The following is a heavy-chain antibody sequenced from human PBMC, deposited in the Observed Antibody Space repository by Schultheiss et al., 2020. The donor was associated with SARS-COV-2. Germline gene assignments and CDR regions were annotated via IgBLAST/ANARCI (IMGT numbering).Heavy chain of an antibody. CDR1: GFTFSSYG. CDR2: ISYDGSNK. Sequence: GESLKISCAASGFTFSSYGMHWVRQAPGKGLEWVAVISYDGSNKYYADSVKGRFTISRDNSKNTLYLQMNSLRAEDTAVYYCARGLGYCTNGVCYPYYYYYGMDVWGQGTTVTVSS. J-gene: IGHJ6*02. V-gene: IGHV3-30*03. D-gene: IGHD2-8*01. CDR3: ARGLGYCTNGVCYPYYYYYGMDV.